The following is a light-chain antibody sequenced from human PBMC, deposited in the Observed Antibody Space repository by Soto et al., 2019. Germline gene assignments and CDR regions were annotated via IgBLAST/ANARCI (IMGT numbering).Light chain of an antibody. CDR1: QSISSW. Sequence: DIQMTQSPSTLSASVGDRVTITCRASQSISSWLAWYQQKPGKAPKLLIYKASSLESGVPSRFGGSGSGTEFTLTISSLQPDDFATYYCQQYNSYSRYTFGQGTKLEIK. V-gene: IGKV1-5*03. J-gene: IGKJ2*01. CDR3: QQYNSYSRYT. CDR2: KAS.